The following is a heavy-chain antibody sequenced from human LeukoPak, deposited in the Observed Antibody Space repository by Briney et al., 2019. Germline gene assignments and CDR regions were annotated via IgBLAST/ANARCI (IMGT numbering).Heavy chain of an antibody. CDR3: ASLRDGYNSFDY. J-gene: IGHJ4*02. CDR2: INPNSGGT. D-gene: IGHD5-24*01. V-gene: IGHV1-2*06. CDR1: GYTFTGYY. Sequence: GASVKVSCKASGYTFTGYYMHWVRQAPGQGLEWMGRINPNSGGTNYAQKFQGRVTMTRDTSISTVYMELSSLRSEDTAVYYCASLRDGYNSFDYWGQGTLVTVSS.